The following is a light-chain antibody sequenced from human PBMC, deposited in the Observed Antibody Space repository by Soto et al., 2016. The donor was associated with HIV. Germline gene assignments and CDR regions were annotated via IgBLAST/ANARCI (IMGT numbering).Light chain of an antibody. Sequence: SYELTQPPSVSVAPGETARITCGGNNIGTKSVHWYHQKPGQAPVLVVYDDSARPSEIPERFSGSTSGDSAILTISRVEVGDEADYYCQVWDSRSDGLFGGGTKLTV. CDR3: QVWDSRSDGL. V-gene: IGLV3-21*02. CDR2: DDS. J-gene: IGLJ3*02. CDR1: NIGTKS.